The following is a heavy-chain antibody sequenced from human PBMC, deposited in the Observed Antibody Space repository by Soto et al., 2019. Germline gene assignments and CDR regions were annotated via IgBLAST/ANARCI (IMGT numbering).Heavy chain of an antibody. V-gene: IGHV3-23*01. Sequence: VRLLESGGGLVQPGGSLRLSCAASGFTFSNYAMSWVRQAPGKALEWVSSINIVGGNTNYADSVRGRFTMSRDDSKNTVFLQMNSLRAEDTAIYYCTKNYYFDSWGQGTLITASS. J-gene: IGHJ4*02. CDR2: INIVGGNT. CDR3: TKNYYFDS. CDR1: GFTFSNYA.